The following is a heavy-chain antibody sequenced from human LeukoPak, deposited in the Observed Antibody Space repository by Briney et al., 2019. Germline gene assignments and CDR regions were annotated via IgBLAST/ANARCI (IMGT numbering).Heavy chain of an antibody. CDR2: IIPIFGTA. CDR1: GGTFSSYA. Sequence: SVKVSCKASGGTFSSYAISWVRQAPGQGLEWMGGIIPIFGTANYAQKFQGRVTITADESTSTAYMELSSLRSEDTAVYYCVSGTVVRPDAFDIWGQGTMVTVSS. J-gene: IGHJ3*02. V-gene: IGHV1-69*13. CDR3: VSGTVVRPDAFDI. D-gene: IGHD1-1*01.